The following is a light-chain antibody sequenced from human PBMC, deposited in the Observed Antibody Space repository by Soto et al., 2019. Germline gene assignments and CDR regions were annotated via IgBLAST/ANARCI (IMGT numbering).Light chain of an antibody. J-gene: IGLJ2*01. CDR3: QVWDTTNPVI. CDR2: DDG. CDR1: NIEIKS. V-gene: IGLV3-21*02. Sequence: SYELTQPPSVSVAPGQTARITCGGNNIEIKSVHWYQQKPGQAPVLVVYDDGDRTTGIPERFSGSKSGNTATLTTSRVEAGDEADYYCQVWDTTNPVIFGGGPKATVL.